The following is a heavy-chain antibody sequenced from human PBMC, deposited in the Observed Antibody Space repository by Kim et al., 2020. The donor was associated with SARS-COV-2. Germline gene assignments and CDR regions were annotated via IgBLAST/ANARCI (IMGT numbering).Heavy chain of an antibody. Sequence: SETLSLTCTVSGASISDYYWSWIRQPPGKGLEWIGSSYNSGRTNQKSSLKSRVTISVDTSKKEISLKVTSVTAADTAVYYCATTGSGSSDYWGQGTLVTVSS. CDR2: SYNSGRT. D-gene: IGHD3-10*01. J-gene: IGHJ4*02. CDR1: GASISDYY. CDR3: ATTGSGSSDY. V-gene: IGHV4-59*01.